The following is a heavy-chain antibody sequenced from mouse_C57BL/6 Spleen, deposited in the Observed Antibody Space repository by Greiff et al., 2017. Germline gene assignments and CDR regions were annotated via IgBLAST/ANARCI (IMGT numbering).Heavy chain of an antibody. J-gene: IGHJ2*01. D-gene: IGHD2-2*01. CDR1: GYSITSGYY. V-gene: IGHV3-6*01. Sequence: EVKLEESGPGLVKPSQSLSLTCSVTGYSITSGYYWNWIRQFPGNKLEWMGYISYDGSNNYNPSLKNRISITRDTSKNQFFLKLNSVTTEDTATYYCARVGNGYYVDYWGQGTTLTVSS. CDR2: ISYDGSN. CDR3: ARVGNGYYVDY.